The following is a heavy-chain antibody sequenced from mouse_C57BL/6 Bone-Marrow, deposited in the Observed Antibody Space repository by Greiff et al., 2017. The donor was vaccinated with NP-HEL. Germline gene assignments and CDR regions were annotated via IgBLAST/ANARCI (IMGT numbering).Heavy chain of an antibody. V-gene: IGHV6-3*01. CDR3: TDSSGP. Sequence: EVQLQESGGGLVQPGGSMKLSCVASGFTFSNYWMNWVRQSPEKGLEWVAQIRLKSDNYATHYAESVKGRFTISRDDSKSSVYLQMNNLRAEDTGIYYCTDSSGPWGQGTPLTVSS. CDR1: GFTFSNYW. CDR2: IRLKSDNYAT. J-gene: IGHJ2*01. D-gene: IGHD3-2*02.